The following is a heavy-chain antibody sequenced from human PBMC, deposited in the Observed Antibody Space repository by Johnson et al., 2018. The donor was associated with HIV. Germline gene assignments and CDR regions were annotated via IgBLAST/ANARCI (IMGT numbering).Heavy chain of an antibody. CDR2: IWYDGSNK. J-gene: IGHJ3*02. CDR1: GFTFSSYG. Sequence: QVQLVESGGGVVQPGRSLRLSCAASGFTFSSYGMHWVRQAPGKGLEWVAVIWYDGSNKYYADSVKGRFTISRDNSKNTLYLQMNSLRAEDTAVYYCAKVNLRYSVFTGAFDIWGQGTMVTVSS. V-gene: IGHV3-33*06. CDR3: AKVNLRYSVFTGAFDI. D-gene: IGHD1-26*01.